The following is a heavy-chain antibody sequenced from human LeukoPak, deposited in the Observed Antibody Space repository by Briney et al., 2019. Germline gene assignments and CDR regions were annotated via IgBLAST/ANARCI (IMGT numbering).Heavy chain of an antibody. D-gene: IGHD2-15*01. V-gene: IGHV4-34*01. CDR2: INHSGST. CDR1: GGSFSGYY. CDR3: ARYYCSGGSCYPNWRYYYYGMDV. Sequence: PSETLSLTCAVYGGSFSGYYWSWIRQPPGKGLEWIGEINHSGSTNYNPSLKSRVTISVDTSKNQFSLKLSSVTAADTAVYYCARYYCSGGSCYPNWRYYYYGMDVWGKGTTVTVSS. J-gene: IGHJ6*04.